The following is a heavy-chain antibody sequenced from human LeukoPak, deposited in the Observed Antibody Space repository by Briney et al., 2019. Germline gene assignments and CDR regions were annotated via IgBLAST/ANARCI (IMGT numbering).Heavy chain of an antibody. Sequence: ASVKVSCKASGYTFTSYYLHWVRQAPGQGLEWMGIINPSGGSPTYAQKIQGRVTMTRDTSTSAVYMELSSLRSEDTAVYYCARDLCERDSSGHYGGGFDYWGQGTLVAVSS. V-gene: IGHV1-46*01. J-gene: IGHJ4*02. CDR3: ARDLCERDSSGHYGGGFDY. D-gene: IGHD3-22*01. CDR2: INPSGGSP. CDR1: GYTFTSYY.